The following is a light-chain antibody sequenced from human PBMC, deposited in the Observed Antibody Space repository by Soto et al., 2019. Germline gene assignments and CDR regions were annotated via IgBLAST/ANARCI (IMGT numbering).Light chain of an antibody. Sequence: QSVLTQPASVTGSPGQSITISCTGTSSDVGGYNYVSWYQQHPGKAPKLLIYEVSNQPSGVSDRFSVSKSGNTASLTISGLQVEDEADYYCSSFTSTNTWVFGGGTQLTVL. J-gene: IGLJ3*02. V-gene: IGLV2-14*01. CDR1: SSDVGGYNY. CDR3: SSFTSTNTWV. CDR2: EVS.